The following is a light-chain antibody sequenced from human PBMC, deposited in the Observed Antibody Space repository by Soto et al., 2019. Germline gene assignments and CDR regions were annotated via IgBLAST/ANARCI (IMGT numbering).Light chain of an antibody. Sequence: QSVLTQPPSASGTPGQRVTIPCFGSASNIGSNSVSWYQQHLPGTAPKLLIYNNNQRPSGVPDRFSGSKSGTAASLAISGLQSGDEADYYCAAWDDSLNGYVFGTGTQLTVL. J-gene: IGLJ1*01. V-gene: IGLV1-44*01. CDR2: NNN. CDR3: AAWDDSLNGYV. CDR1: ASNIGSNS.